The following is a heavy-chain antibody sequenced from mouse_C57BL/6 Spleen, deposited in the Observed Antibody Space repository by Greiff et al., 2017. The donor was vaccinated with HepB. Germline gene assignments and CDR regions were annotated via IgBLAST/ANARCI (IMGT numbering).Heavy chain of an antibody. CDR1: GFTFSSYA. V-gene: IGHV5-9-1*02. Sequence: EVQGVESGEGLVKPGGSLKLSCAASGFTFSSYAMSWVRQTPEKRLEWVAYISSGGDYIYYADTVKGRFTISRDNARNNLYQQMSSLKSEDTAMYYLTRGNWDGAMDYWGQGASVTVSS. J-gene: IGHJ4*01. CDR3: TRGNWDGAMDY. D-gene: IGHD4-1*01. CDR2: ISSGGDYI.